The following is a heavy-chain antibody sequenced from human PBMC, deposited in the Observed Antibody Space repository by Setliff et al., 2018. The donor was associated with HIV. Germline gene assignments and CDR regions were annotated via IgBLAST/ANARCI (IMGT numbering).Heavy chain of an antibody. CDR1: GFTFSSFS. D-gene: IGHD3-10*01. CDR2: ISSRSTYI. Sequence: GGSLSLSCAASGFTFSSFSMNWVRQAPGKGPEWVSSISSRSTYIYYADSVKGRFTISRDDARNSLHLQMNSLRAEDTAIYYCARDFAGFDYWGRGILVTVSS. V-gene: IGHV3-21*01. J-gene: IGHJ4*02. CDR3: ARDFAGFDY.